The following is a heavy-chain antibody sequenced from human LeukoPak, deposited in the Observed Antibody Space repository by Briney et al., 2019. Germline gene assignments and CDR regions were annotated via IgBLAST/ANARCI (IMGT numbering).Heavy chain of an antibody. CDR1: GGSISSGSYY. CDR2: IYTSGST. D-gene: IGHD2-2*02. J-gene: IGHJ3*02. Sequence: SQTLSLTCTVSGGSISSGSYYWSWIRQPAGKGLEWIGRIYTSGSTNYNPSLKSRVTVSVDTSKNQFSLKLSSVTAADTAVYYCARDLSHCSSTSCYIWAFDIWGQGTMVTVSS. V-gene: IGHV4-61*02. CDR3: ARDLSHCSSTSCYIWAFDI.